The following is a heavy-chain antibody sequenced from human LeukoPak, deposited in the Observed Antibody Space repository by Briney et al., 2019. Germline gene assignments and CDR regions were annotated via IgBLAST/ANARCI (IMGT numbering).Heavy chain of an antibody. Sequence: PSETLSLTCTVSGGSISSSSYHWGWIRQPPGKGLEWIGNFHSSGSTHYNPSLKSRVTISVDTSKNLFSLKVTSVTAADTAVYYCARHQYRSGSTYHFDYWGQGTLVTVSS. CDR1: GGSISSSSYH. J-gene: IGHJ4*02. D-gene: IGHD6-19*01. CDR3: ARHQYRSGSTYHFDY. CDR2: FHSSGST. V-gene: IGHV4-39*01.